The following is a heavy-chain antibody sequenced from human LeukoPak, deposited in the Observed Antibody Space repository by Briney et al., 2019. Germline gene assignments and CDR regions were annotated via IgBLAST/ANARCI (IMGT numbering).Heavy chain of an antibody. J-gene: IGHJ4*02. CDR2: IIPIFGTA. CDR1: GGTFSSYA. V-gene: IGHV1-69*05. CDR3: ARGIEMATIHRGDY. Sequence: PWASVKVSCKASGGTFSSYAIGWVRQAPGQGLEWMGRIIPIFGTANYAQKFQGRVTITTDESTSTAYMELSSLRSEDTAVYYCARGIEMATIHRGDYWGQGTLVTVSS. D-gene: IGHD5-24*01.